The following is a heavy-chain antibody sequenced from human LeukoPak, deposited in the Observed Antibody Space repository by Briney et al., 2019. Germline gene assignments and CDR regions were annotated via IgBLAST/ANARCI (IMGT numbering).Heavy chain of an antibody. CDR1: GFTFSNYD. D-gene: IGHD6-19*01. CDR2: VRGSTVST. V-gene: IGHV3-23*01. CDR3: AKDLTAVAGYNWFDP. Sequence: QPGGSLRLSCAASGFTFSNYDMSWVRQAPGKGLGWVSTVRGSTVSTYYADSVKGRFTISRDNSKNTVYLQMNSLRAEDTAVYYCAKDLTAVAGYNWFDPWGQGTLVTVSS. J-gene: IGHJ5*02.